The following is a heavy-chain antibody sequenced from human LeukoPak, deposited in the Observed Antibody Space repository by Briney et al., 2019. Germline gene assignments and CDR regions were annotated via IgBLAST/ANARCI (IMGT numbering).Heavy chain of an antibody. V-gene: IGHV3-74*01. CDR2: INSDGINT. CDR1: GFTFSNYW. CDR3: AGLDIVATLAFDY. Sequence: GGSLRLSCAASGFTFSNYWMHWVRQAPGKGLVWVSRINSDGINTSYADSVKGRFTISRDNAKNTLNLQMNSLRAEDTAVYYCAGLDIVATLAFDYWGQGTLVTVSS. D-gene: IGHD5-12*01. J-gene: IGHJ4*02.